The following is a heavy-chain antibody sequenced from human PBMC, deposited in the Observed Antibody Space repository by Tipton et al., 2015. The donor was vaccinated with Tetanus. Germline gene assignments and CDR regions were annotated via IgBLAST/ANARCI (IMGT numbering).Heavy chain of an antibody. CDR2: IYYSGGT. J-gene: IGHJ6*02. Sequence: TLSLTCTVSGGSISTSGFYWDWIRQSPTKGLEWIGNIYYSGGTHYNPSLKSRVRISIDTSKNQFSLKLSSVTAADTAVYYCARGDYYGSGTYDVWGQGTTVTVPS. V-gene: IGHV4-39*01. D-gene: IGHD3-10*01. CDR1: GGSISTSGFY. CDR3: ARGDYYGSGTYDV.